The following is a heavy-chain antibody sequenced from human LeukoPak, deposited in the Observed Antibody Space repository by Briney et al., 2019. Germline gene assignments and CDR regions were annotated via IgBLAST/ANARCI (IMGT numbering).Heavy chain of an antibody. D-gene: IGHD6-19*01. CDR3: AKRFIAVASTDAFDI. J-gene: IGHJ3*02. V-gene: IGHV3-23*01. Sequence: PGRSLRLSCAASGFTFSTFAMGWVRQAPGKGLEWVSSLSGSGTTTFYADSVKGRFTISRDNSKNTLYLQMDTLRDEDTARYYCAKRFIAVASTDAFDIWGQGTMVTVSS. CDR1: GFTFSTFA. CDR2: LSGSGTTT.